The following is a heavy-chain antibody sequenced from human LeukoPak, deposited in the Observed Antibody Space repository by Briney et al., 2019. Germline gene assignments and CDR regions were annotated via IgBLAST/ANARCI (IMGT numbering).Heavy chain of an antibody. Sequence: GGSLRLSCAASGFTFSGYGMHWVRQAPGKGLEWAAFIRYDGSEKCYADSVKGRFTISRDNSKNTLYLQMNSLRPEDTAVYYCAKGRGLPYYFYYYHMDVWGKGATVTVSS. V-gene: IGHV3-30*02. CDR2: IRYDGSEK. CDR3: AKGRGLPYYFYYYHMDV. J-gene: IGHJ6*03. CDR1: GFTFSGYG.